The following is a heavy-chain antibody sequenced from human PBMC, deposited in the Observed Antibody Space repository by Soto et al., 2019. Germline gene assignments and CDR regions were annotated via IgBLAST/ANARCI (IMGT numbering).Heavy chain of an antibody. D-gene: IGHD2-2*01. CDR1: GYSISSGYY. CDR3: AVRYCGSASCSREYFQH. CDR2: IYHSGST. Sequence: SETLSLTCAVSGYSISSGYYWAWIRQPPGKGLEWIGTIYHSGSTFHNPSLKSRVTISVDTSKNQFSLKLRSVTAADTAVYYCAVRYCGSASCSREYFQHWGQGTLVTVSS. V-gene: IGHV4-38-2*01. J-gene: IGHJ1*01.